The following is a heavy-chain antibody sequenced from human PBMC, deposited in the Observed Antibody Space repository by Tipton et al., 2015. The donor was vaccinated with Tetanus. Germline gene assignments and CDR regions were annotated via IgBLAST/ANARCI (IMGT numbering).Heavy chain of an antibody. D-gene: IGHD1-7*01. V-gene: IGHV3-23*01. CDR3: ARRELSWFDP. J-gene: IGHJ5*02. Sequence: RFTISRDNSKNTAYLQMNSLRAEDTAVYYCARRELSWFDPWGQGTLVTVSS.